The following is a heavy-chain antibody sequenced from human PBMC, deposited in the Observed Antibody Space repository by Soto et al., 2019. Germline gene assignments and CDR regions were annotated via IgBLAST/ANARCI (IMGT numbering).Heavy chain of an antibody. V-gene: IGHV4-34*01. J-gene: IGHJ6*02. Sequence: SETLSLTCAVYGGSFSGYYWSWIRQPPGKGLEWIGEINHSGSTNYNPSLKSRVTISVDTSKNQFSLKLSSVTAADTAVYYCARDRRLGYCSSTSCSRDYYGMNVWGQGATVTVSS. CDR1: GGSFSGYY. CDR2: INHSGST. CDR3: ARDRRLGYCSSTSCSRDYYGMNV. D-gene: IGHD2-2*01.